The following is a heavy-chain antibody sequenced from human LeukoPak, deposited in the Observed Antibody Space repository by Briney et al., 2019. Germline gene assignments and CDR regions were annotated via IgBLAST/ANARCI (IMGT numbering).Heavy chain of an antibody. CDR2: ISSSSSYI. CDR1: GFTFSSYS. V-gene: IGHV3-21*01. Sequence: GGSLRLSCVASGFTFSSYSMNWVRQAPGKGLEWVSSISSSSSYIYYADSVKGRFTISRDNAKNSLYLQMNSLRAEDTAVYYCAREILAPGKTHDYWGQGTLVTVSS. CDR3: AREILAPGKTHDY. J-gene: IGHJ4*02.